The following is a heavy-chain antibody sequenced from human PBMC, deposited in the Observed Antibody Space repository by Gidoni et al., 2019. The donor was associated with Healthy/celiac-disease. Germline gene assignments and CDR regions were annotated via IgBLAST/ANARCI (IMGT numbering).Heavy chain of an antibody. V-gene: IGHV4-34*01. Sequence: QVQLQQWGAGLLKPSETLSLTCAVYGGSFSGYYWSWIRQPPGKGLEWIGEINHSGSTNYNPSLKSRVTISVDTSKNQFSLKLSSVTAADTAVYYCASEREYSSASYFQHWGQGTLVTVSS. D-gene: IGHD6-19*01. CDR3: ASEREYSSASYFQH. J-gene: IGHJ1*01. CDR2: INHSGST. CDR1: GGSFSGYY.